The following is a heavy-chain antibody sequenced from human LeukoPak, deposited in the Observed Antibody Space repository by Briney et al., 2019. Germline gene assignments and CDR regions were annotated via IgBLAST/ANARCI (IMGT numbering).Heavy chain of an antibody. CDR3: AKGRSSTSWRWFDP. V-gene: IGHV3-23*01. J-gene: IGHJ5*02. Sequence: GGSLRLSCAASGFTFSSYAMSWVRQAPGKGLEGVSAISGSGGSTYYADSAKGRFTISRDNSKNTLYLQMNSLRAEDTAVYYCAKGRSSTSWRWFDPWGQGTLVTVSS. CDR2: ISGSGGST. CDR1: GFTFSSYA. D-gene: IGHD2-2*01.